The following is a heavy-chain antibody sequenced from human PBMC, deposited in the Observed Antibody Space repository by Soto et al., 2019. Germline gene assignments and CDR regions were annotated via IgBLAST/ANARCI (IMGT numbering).Heavy chain of an antibody. CDR3: AAPTEYSGYFAAFDI. V-gene: IGHV1-18*01. CDR1: GYTFTSYG. J-gene: IGHJ3*02. CDR2: ISVYIGNT. Sequence: ASVKVSCKASGYTFTSYGISWVRQAPGQGLEWIGWISVYIGNTNYAQKFQERVTMTRDMSTSTAYMELSSLRSEDTAVYYCAAPTEYSGYFAAFDIWGQGTMVTVSS. D-gene: IGHD5-12*01.